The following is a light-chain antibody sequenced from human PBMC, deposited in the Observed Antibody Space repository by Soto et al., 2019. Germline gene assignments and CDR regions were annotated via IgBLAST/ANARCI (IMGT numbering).Light chain of an antibody. CDR2: DVS. CDR3: SSHSSSSSLVV. Sequence: QSVLTQPPSVSGSPGQSITISCTGTSSDVGGYNYVSWYQQHPGKAPKLMIYDVSNRPSGVSNRFSGSKSGNTASLTISGLQDEDEADYYCSSHSSSSSLVVFGGGTKVTVL. J-gene: IGLJ2*01. V-gene: IGLV2-14*01. CDR1: SSDVGGYNY.